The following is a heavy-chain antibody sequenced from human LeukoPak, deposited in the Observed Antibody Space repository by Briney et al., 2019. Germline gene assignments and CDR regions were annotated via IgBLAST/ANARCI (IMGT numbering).Heavy chain of an antibody. CDR1: GFTVSSNY. V-gene: IGHV3-53*01. CDR3: ANTHTPITMIVLSL. CDR2: IYSGGST. J-gene: IGHJ3*01. Sequence: PGGSLRLSCAASGFTVSSNYMSWVRQAPGKGLEWVSVIYSGGSTYYADSVKGRFTISRDNSKNTLYLQMNSLRAEDTAVYYCANTHTPITMIVLSLWGQGTMVTVSS. D-gene: IGHD3-22*01.